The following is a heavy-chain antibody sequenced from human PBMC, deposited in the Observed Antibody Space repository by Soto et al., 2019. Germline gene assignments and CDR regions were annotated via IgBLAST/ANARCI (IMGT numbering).Heavy chain of an antibody. Sequence: QVQLHQWGAGLLRPSETLSLTCSVSGDSMNSEYWTWIRQTPGKGLEWIGYIFPTGTTNYNPSLKSRVIISVDRSKNQFSLDLFSVTAADTAIYYCARCMGYDDSGRFDPTFDRWGQGTRVTVSS. CDR2: IFPTGTT. V-gene: IGHV4-4*09. CDR1: GDSMNSEY. J-gene: IGHJ4*02. D-gene: IGHD3-22*01. CDR3: ARCMGYDDSGRFDPTFDR.